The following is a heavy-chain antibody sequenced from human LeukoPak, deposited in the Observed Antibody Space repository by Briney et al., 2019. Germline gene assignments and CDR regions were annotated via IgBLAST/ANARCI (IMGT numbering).Heavy chain of an antibody. V-gene: IGHV3-53*05. Sequence: GGSLRLSCAASGFTVSSNYMSWVRQAPGKGLEWVSVIYSGGSTYYADSVKGRFTISRDNSKNTLYLQMNSLRAEDTAVYYCAKVGPELRYFDWLLYFDYWGQGTLVTVSS. CDR2: IYSGGST. CDR3: AKVGPELRYFDWLLYFDY. J-gene: IGHJ4*02. D-gene: IGHD3-9*01. CDR1: GFTVSSNY.